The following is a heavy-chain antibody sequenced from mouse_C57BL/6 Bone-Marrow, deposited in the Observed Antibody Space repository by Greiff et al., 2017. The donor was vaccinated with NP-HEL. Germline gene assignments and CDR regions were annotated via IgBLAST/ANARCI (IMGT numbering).Heavy chain of an antibody. V-gene: IGHV3-6*01. CDR3: ATADYDFDFAS. J-gene: IGHJ2*01. D-gene: IGHD2-4*01. Sequence: EVHLVESGPGLVKPSQSLSLTCSVTGYSFTGGYYWNWIRQFPGNHLEWLGYITYGGSTNYNPSLKNRISITRDTSGNQFFLKLNSVTTEDSATYYCATADYDFDFASGGKGTTLTVSS. CDR1: GYSFTGGYY. CDR2: ITYGGST.